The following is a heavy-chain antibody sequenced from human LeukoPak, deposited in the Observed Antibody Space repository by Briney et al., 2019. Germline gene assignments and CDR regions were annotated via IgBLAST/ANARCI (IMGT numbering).Heavy chain of an antibody. Sequence: ASVKVSCKASGYTFTSYGISWVRQAPGQGLEWMGWISAYNGNTDYAQKLQGRVTMTTDTSSSTAYMELRSLRSDDTAVYYCARDGTTELALYYFDYWGQGTLVTVSS. J-gene: IGHJ4*02. V-gene: IGHV1-18*01. CDR1: GYTFTSYG. D-gene: IGHD4-17*01. CDR3: ARDGTTELALYYFDY. CDR2: ISAYNGNT.